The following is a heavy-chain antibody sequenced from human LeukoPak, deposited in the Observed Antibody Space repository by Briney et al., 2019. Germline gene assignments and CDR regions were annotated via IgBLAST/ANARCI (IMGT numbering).Heavy chain of an antibody. CDR1: GFTFRSYW. J-gene: IGHJ4*02. V-gene: IGHV3-74*01. D-gene: IGHD3-22*01. Sequence: GGSLRLSCAASGFTFRSYWMHWVRQAPGKGLVWVSRINSDGSSASYADSVKGRYTISRDNAKNTLYLQMNSLRAEDTAVYYCARGISDYYYDSSGYYFPFDYWGQGTLVTVSS. CDR3: ARGISDYYYDSSGYYFPFDY. CDR2: INSDGSSA.